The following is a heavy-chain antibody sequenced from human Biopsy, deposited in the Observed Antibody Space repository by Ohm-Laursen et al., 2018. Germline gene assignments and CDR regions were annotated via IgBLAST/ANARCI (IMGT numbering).Heavy chain of an antibody. CDR1: GYTLTELS. CDR2: FAPENGKT. V-gene: IGHV1-24*01. D-gene: IGHD1-1*01. Sequence: ASVKASCKVSGYTLTELSTHWVRQAPGRGLEWMGGFAPENGKTIYAQKFQGRVTMTEDTSTDTAYMELSSLRSEDTAVYYYAADINVWNVNYWGQGTQVTVSS. CDR3: AADINVWNVNY. J-gene: IGHJ4*02.